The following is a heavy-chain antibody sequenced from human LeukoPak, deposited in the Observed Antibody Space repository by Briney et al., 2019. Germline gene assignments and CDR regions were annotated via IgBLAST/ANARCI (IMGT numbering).Heavy chain of an antibody. J-gene: IGHJ3*02. CDR1: GFTFSSYE. Sequence: GGSLGLSCAASGFTFSSYEMNWVRQAPGKGLEWVSYISSSGSTIYYADSVKGRFTISRDNAKNSLYLQMNSLRAEDTAVYYCARSPDIVVVPAAIPDAFDIWGQGTMVTVSS. D-gene: IGHD2-2*02. V-gene: IGHV3-48*03. CDR2: ISSSGSTI. CDR3: ARSPDIVVVPAAIPDAFDI.